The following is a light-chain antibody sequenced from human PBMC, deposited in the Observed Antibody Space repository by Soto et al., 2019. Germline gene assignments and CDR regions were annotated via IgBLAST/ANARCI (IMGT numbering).Light chain of an antibody. J-gene: IGKJ1*01. CDR3: QQYRSWPRT. CDR2: GAT. V-gene: IGKV3-15*01. CDR1: QNVLSD. Sequence: EILLTQSPATLSVSPGETATLSCRASQNVLSDLAWYQQKPGQAPRLLVYGATTRATDAPAKFRGSGSGTEFSLTISSLQSEDYGTYDCQQYRSWPRTFGQGSKVEI.